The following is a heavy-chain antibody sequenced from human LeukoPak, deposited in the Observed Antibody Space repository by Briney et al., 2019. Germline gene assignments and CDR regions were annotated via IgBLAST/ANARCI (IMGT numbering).Heavy chain of an antibody. CDR2: IYHSGST. CDR1: GFTFSSYA. CDR3: ARKVPAASGGGFDY. D-gene: IGHD2-2*01. Sequence: GSLRLSCAASGFTFSSYAMHWVRQPPGKGLEWIGEIYHSGSTNYNPSLKSRVTISVDKSKNQFSLKLSSVTVADTAVYYCARKVPAASGGGFDYWGQGTLVTVSS. J-gene: IGHJ4*02. V-gene: IGHV4-4*02.